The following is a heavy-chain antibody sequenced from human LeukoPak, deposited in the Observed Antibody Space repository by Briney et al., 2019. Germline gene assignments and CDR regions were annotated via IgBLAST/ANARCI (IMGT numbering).Heavy chain of an antibody. CDR3: ARDGYYYGSGSYLFDY. CDR2: IYYSGST. J-gene: IGHJ4*02. CDR1: GDSINTYY. D-gene: IGHD3-10*01. Sequence: SETLSLTCTVSGDSINTYYWNWIRQPPGKGLEWIGYIYYSGSTNYNPSLKSRVTISVDTSKNQFSLKLSSVTAADTAVYYCARDGYYYGSGSYLFDYWGQGTLVTVSS. V-gene: IGHV4-59*12.